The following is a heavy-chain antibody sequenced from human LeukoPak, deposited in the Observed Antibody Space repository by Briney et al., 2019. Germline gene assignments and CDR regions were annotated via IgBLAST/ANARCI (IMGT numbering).Heavy chain of an antibody. CDR2: ISTDGGST. V-gene: IGHV3-64D*09. Sequence: PGGSLRLSCSASGFTFSTYSMHWVRQAPGMGLEFVSAISTDGGSTFYADSVKGRFTISRDNSKDTLYLQMSSLRAEDTAVYYCVKDFAYSYDYGPFDYWGQGTLVTVSS. D-gene: IGHD3-16*01. CDR1: GFTFSTYS. CDR3: VKDFAYSYDYGPFDY. J-gene: IGHJ4*02.